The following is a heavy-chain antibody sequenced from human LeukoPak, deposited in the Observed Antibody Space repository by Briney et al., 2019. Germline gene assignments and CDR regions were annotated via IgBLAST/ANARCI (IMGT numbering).Heavy chain of an antibody. CDR2: ISSNGGST. V-gene: IGHV3-64D*09. CDR1: GSTFSSYA. J-gene: IGHJ4*02. D-gene: IGHD1-26*01. CDR3: VRQFSFGSGSYLFFDY. Sequence: GGSLRLSCSASGSTFSSYAMHWVRQAPGKGLEYVSAISSNGGSTYYADSVKGRFTISRDNSKNTLYLQMSSLRAEDTAVYYCVRQFSFGSGSYLFFDYWGQGTLVTVSS.